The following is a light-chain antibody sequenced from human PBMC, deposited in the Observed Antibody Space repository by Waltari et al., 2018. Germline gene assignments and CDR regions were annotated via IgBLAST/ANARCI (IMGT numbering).Light chain of an antibody. CDR3: CSYAGLGIYV. V-gene: IGLV2-23*02. J-gene: IGLJ1*01. Sequence: QSGLTQPASVSGSPGQSITISRTGTSSAVGNYNLVSWYQQYPGKAPKLMVYEVTKRTSGVSDRFSGSKSGNTASLTIYGLQSEDEADYYCCSYAGLGIYVFGTGTKVTVL. CDR1: SSAVGNYNL. CDR2: EVT.